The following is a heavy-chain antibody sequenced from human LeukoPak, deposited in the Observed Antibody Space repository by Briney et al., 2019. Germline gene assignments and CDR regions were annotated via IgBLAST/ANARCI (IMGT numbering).Heavy chain of an antibody. CDR1: GYTFTDYY. V-gene: IGHV1-2*02. Sequence: ASVKVSCKASGYTFTDYYIHWVRQAPGQGLEWMGWIKPNSGGTHYVQKFQGRVSMTRDTSISTAYMELSGLRFDDTAVYYCARGALRYFDWLKKDYYYMDVWGKGATVTISS. CDR2: IKPNSGGT. J-gene: IGHJ6*03. CDR3: ARGALRYFDWLKKDYYYMDV. D-gene: IGHD3-9*01.